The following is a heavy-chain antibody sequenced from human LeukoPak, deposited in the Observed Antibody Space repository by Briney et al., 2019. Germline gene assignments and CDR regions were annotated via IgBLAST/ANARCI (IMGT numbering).Heavy chain of an antibody. J-gene: IGHJ4*02. Sequence: TGGSLRLSCAASGFTFSSFEMNWVRQAPGKGLEWVSSISSGSSYIYYADSVKGRFTISRDNAKNSLYLQMSSLRAEGTAVYYCAREIHIDYWGQGTLVTVSS. CDR1: GFTFSSFE. V-gene: IGHV3-21*01. CDR3: AREIHIDY. CDR2: ISSGSSYI.